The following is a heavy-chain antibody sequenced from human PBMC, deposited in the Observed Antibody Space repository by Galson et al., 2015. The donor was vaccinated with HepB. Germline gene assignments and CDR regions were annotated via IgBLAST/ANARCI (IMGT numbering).Heavy chain of an antibody. CDR3: AKDSGYCHGGSCYSFEY. V-gene: IGHV3-30*18. D-gene: IGHD2-15*01. J-gene: IGHJ4*02. Sequence: SLRLSCAASGFTFRSYGMHWVRQAPGKGLEWVAVISYDGNNQHYVDSVKGRFTIARDNSRNTVSLQMNSLRTDGTAVYYCAKDSGYCHGGSCYSFEYWGQGNLVTVSA. CDR2: ISYDGNNQ. CDR1: GFTFRSYG.